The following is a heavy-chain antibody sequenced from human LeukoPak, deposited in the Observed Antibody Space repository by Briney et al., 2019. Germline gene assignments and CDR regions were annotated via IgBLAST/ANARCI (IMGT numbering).Heavy chain of an antibody. J-gene: IGHJ4*02. CDR2: IYYSGST. CDR3: AGGIVGATNLDY. CDR1: GGSVSSGSYY. Sequence: SETLSLTCTVSGGSVSSGSYYWSWIRQPPGKGLEWIGYIYYSGSTNYNPSLKSRVTISEDTSKNQFSLKLSSVTAADTAVYYCAGGIVGATNLDYWGQGTLVTVSS. D-gene: IGHD1-26*01. V-gene: IGHV4-61*01.